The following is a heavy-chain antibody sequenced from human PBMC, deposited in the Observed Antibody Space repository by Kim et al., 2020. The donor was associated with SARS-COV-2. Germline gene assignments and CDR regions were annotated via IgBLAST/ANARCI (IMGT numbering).Heavy chain of an antibody. J-gene: IGHJ3*02. V-gene: IGHV1-24*01. D-gene: IGHD1-26*01. CDR3: ATYFDIVGARSSAFDI. Sequence: ASVKVSCKVSGYTLTELSMHWVRQAPGKGLEWMGGFDPEDGETIYAQKFQGRVTMTEDTSTDTAYMELSSLRSEDTAVYYCATYFDIVGARSSAFDIWGQGTMVTVSS. CDR1: GYTLTELS. CDR2: FDPEDGET.